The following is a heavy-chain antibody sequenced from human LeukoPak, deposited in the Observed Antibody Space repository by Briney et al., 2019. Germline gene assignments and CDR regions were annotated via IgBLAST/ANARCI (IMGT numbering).Heavy chain of an antibody. CDR1: GFTFSSYT. J-gene: IGHJ4*02. D-gene: IGHD1-26*01. CDR2: ISSYANYI. CDR3: ARDNAGSYFVDY. Sequence: GGSLRLSCEASGFTFSSYTSNWVRQAPGKGLEWVSSISSYANYIDYADSVKGRFTISRDNAKNSLFLQMDSLRGEDTAVYYCARDNAGSYFVDYWGQGILVTVSS. V-gene: IGHV3-21*06.